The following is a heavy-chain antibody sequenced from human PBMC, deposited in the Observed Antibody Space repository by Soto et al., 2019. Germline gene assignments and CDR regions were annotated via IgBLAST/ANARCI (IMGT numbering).Heavy chain of an antibody. Sequence: QVQLVESGGGVVQPGRSLRLSCAASGFTFSSYGMHWVLQAPGKGLEWVAVISYDGSNKYYADSVKGRFTISRDNSKNTLYLQMNSLRAEDTAVYYCATLVAGNRDYWGQGTLVTVSS. CDR1: GFTFSSYG. CDR3: ATLVAGNRDY. CDR2: ISYDGSNK. J-gene: IGHJ4*02. V-gene: IGHV3-30*03. D-gene: IGHD6-19*01.